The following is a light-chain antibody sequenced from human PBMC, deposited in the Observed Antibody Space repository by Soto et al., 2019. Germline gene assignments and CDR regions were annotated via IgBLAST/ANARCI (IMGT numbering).Light chain of an antibody. Sequence: QSALTQPPSASGSPGQSVTISCTGSSSDVGYYKYVSWYQQYPGKAPKVLIYDVNQRPSGVPDRFSGSKSGNTASLTISGLQPDDEADYYCTSYGGNNNLVFGSGTKVTVL. J-gene: IGLJ1*01. V-gene: IGLV2-8*01. CDR3: TSYGGNNNLV. CDR2: DVN. CDR1: SSDVGYYKY.